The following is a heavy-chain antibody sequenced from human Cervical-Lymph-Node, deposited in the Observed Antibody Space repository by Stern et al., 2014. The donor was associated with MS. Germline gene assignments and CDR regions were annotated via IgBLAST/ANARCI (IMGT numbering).Heavy chain of an antibody. D-gene: IGHD3-16*01. CDR2: ISNDGNKK. CDR1: GFSFSNYA. J-gene: IGHJ4*02. V-gene: IGHV3-30-3*01. CDR3: ARGGDYIWGSPVDH. Sequence: VQLVESGGGVVQPGTSLRLSCAASGFSFSNYAVHWVRQAPGKGLEWVVVISNDGNKKSYADSVKGRFTISRDNSNNTLYLQMNSLRFEDTAVYYCARGGDYIWGSPVDHWGQGTLVSVSS.